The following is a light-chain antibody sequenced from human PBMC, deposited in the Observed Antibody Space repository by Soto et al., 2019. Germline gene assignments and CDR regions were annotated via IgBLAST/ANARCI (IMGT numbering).Light chain of an antibody. V-gene: IGKV3-20*01. CDR3: QQYGTSPLT. J-gene: IGKJ4*01. Sequence: EIVLTQSPGTLSLSPGERATLSCRASQSVSSSYLAWHQQKPGQAPRLLIYGASSRAIGIPDRFSGSGSGTDFTLTISRLEPDDFAVYYCQQYGTSPLTFGGGTKVDI. CDR2: GAS. CDR1: QSVSSSY.